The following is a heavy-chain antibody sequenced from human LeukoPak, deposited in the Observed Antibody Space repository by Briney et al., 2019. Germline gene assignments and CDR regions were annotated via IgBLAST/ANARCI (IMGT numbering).Heavy chain of an antibody. CDR3: TPLGWLDP. Sequence: GGSLRLSCGASGFSLSTFWMQGVRQAPGKGLAGGSRIDYDGITTTYADSVKGRFTTSSDNAKNTLYLPMNSLRAEDTAVYSCTPLGWLDPWGQGTLVTVPS. V-gene: IGHV3-74*01. CDR1: GFSLSTFW. CDR2: IDYDGITT. J-gene: IGHJ5*02.